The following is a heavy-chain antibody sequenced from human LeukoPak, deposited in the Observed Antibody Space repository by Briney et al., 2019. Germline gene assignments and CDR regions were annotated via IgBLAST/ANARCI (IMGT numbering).Heavy chain of an antibody. CDR1: GYTFTAYY. CDR2: INPNSGGR. J-gene: IGHJ3*02. V-gene: IGHV1-2*02. D-gene: IGHD3-22*01. CDR3: ARDYYDSSGFGAFDI. Sequence: ASVKVSCKASGYTFTAYYMHWVRQALGQGLEWMVWINPNSGGRNYSQKFQGRVTMTRDTSISTAYMELSRLRSDDTAVYYCARDYYDSSGFGAFDIWGQGTMVTVSS.